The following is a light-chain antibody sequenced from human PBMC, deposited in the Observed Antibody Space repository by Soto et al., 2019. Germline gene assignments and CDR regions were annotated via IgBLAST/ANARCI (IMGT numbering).Light chain of an antibody. J-gene: IGKJ1*01. CDR3: QQYGSSPQT. CDR1: QSVSSSY. CDR2: GAS. V-gene: IGKV3-20*01. Sequence: EIVLTQSPATLSLSPGERATLSCRASQSVSSSYLAWYQQKPGQAPRLLIYGASSRATGIPDRFSGSGSGTDFTLTISRLETEDFAVYYCQQYGSSPQTFGQGPKVDNK.